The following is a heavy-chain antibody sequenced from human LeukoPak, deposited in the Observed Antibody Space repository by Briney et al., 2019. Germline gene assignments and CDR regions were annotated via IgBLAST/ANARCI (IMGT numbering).Heavy chain of an antibody. Sequence: PGGSLRLSCAVSGFTFTDYWMNWVRQAPGKELEWVASIRQDGSEKTYVDSVKGRFTISRDNAKNSLSLQLNSLRVEDTAVYYCARDGTAAGLYFDLWGQGTLATVSS. CDR1: GFTFTDYW. V-gene: IGHV3-7*01. J-gene: IGHJ4*01. CDR2: IRQDGSEK. CDR3: ARDGTAAGLYFDL. D-gene: IGHD6-13*01.